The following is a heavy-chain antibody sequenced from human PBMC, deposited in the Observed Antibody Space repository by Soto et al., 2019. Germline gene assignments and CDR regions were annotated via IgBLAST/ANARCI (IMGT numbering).Heavy chain of an antibody. J-gene: IGHJ4*02. D-gene: IGHD3-22*01. V-gene: IGHV3-11*01. Sequence: GGSLRLSCATSGFTFSDYYMSWIRQAPGKGLEWVSYISSSDNIIYYADSVKGRFTISRDNGKNSLYLQMNSLRAEDTAVYYCARDLGYYDSSGYFDYWGQGTLVTVSS. CDR1: GFTFSDYY. CDR3: ARDLGYYDSSGYFDY. CDR2: ISSSDNII.